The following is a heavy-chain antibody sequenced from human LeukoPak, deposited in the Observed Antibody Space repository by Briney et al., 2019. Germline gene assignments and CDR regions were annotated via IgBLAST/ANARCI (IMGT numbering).Heavy chain of an antibody. CDR2: IYYSGST. CDR3: AGLHFAAAEEFDP. V-gene: IGHV4-59*08. CDR1: GGSINGFY. D-gene: IGHD6-13*01. J-gene: IGHJ5*02. Sequence: SETLSLTCTVSGGSINGFYWSWIRQPPGEGLEWIGYIYYSGSTNYNPSLRSRVTISVDRSKNQFSPKMNSVTAADTAMYYCAGLHFAAAEEFDPWGQGTLVTVSS.